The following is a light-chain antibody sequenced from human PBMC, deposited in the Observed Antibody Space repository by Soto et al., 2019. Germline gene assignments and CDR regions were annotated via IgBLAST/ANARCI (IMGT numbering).Light chain of an antibody. CDR3: QQYNSYCT. CDR1: QSISSW. V-gene: IGKV1-5*01. J-gene: IGKJ1*01. CDR2: DAS. Sequence: DIQMTQSPSTLSASVGDRVTITCRASQSISSWLAWCQQKPGKAPKLLIYDASSLESGVPSRFSGSGSGTEFTLTTSSLQPDDFATYYCQQYNSYCTFGQGTKVHIK.